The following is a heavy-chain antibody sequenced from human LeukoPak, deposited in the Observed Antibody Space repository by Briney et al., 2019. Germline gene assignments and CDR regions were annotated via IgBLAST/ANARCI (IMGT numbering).Heavy chain of an antibody. CDR3: AIAYGMDV. CDR1: GLNIDNYW. CDR2: IKHDGSEN. Sequence: GGSLRLSCLASGLNIDNYWMSWVRQAPGKGLEWVANIKHDGSENFYVDSVKGRFTISRDNPKKSLFLQMSSLRAEDTAVYYCAIAYGMDVWGQGTTVTVSS. J-gene: IGHJ6*02. V-gene: IGHV3-7*01.